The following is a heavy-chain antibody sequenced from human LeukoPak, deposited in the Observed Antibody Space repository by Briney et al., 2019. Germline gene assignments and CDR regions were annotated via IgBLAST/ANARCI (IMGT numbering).Heavy chain of an antibody. CDR1: GYTFTSYD. V-gene: IGHV1-8*03. Sequence: ASVTVSCKASGYTFTSYDINWVRQATGQGLEWMGWMNPSSGNTGYAQKFQGRVTITRNTSISTAYMELSSLRSEDTAVYYCARYCSSTSCHDAFDIWGQGTMVTVSS. J-gene: IGHJ3*02. D-gene: IGHD2-2*01. CDR2: MNPSSGNT. CDR3: ARYCSSTSCHDAFDI.